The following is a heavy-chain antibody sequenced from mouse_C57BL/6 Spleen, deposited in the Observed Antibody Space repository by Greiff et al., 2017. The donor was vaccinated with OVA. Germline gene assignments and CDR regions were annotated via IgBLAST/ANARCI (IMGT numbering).Heavy chain of an antibody. J-gene: IGHJ3*01. Sequence: VQLQQPGAELVKPGASVKMSCKASGYTFTSYWITWVKQRPGQGLEWIGDIYPGSGSTNYNEKFKSKATLTVDTSSSTAYMQLSSLTSEDSAVYYCARYYDYDAWFAYWGQGTLVTVSA. D-gene: IGHD2-4*01. V-gene: IGHV1-55*01. CDR2: IYPGSGST. CDR1: GYTFTSYW. CDR3: ARYYDYDAWFAY.